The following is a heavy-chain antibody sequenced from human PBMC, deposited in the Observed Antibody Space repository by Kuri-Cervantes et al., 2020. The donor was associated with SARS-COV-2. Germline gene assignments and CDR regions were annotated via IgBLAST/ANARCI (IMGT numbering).Heavy chain of an antibody. D-gene: IGHD6-6*01. CDR2: ISWDGGST. CDR1: GFTFDDYT. CDR3: AREYSSSYGYFDY. V-gene: IGHV3-43*01. Sequence: GESLKISCAASGFTFDDYTMHWVRQAPGKGLEWVSLISWDGGSTYYADSVKGRFTISRDNSKNSLYLQMNSLRAEDTAVYYCAREYSSSYGYFDYWGQGTLVTVSS. J-gene: IGHJ4*02.